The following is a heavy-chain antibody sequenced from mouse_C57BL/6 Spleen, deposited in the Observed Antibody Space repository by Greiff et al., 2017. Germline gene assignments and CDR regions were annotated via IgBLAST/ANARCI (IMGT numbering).Heavy chain of an antibody. J-gene: IGHJ3*01. V-gene: IGHV3-6*01. D-gene: IGHD2-2*01. CDR1: GYSITSGYY. CDR3: ARDGDYGYDEGLAY. Sequence: VQLKESGPGLVKPSQSLSLTCSVTGYSITSGYYWNWIRQFPGNKLEWMGYISYDGSNNYNPSLKNRISITRDTSKNQFFLKLNSVTTEDTATYYCARDGDYGYDEGLAYWGQGTLVTVSA. CDR2: ISYDGSN.